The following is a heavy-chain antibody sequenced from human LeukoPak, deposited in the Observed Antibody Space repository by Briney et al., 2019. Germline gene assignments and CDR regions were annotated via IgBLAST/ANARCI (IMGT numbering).Heavy chain of an antibody. Sequence: ASVKVSCKASGYTFTDYYIHWVRQAPGQGLEWMGRINPNGGRTNYVQKFQGRVTMTRDTSISTAYMELNKLRSDDTAMYYCARGKRWLQLPDCFDYWGRGTLVTVSS. CDR2: INPNGGRT. V-gene: IGHV1-2*06. CDR3: ARGKRWLQLPDCFDY. CDR1: GYTFTDYY. J-gene: IGHJ4*02. D-gene: IGHD5-24*01.